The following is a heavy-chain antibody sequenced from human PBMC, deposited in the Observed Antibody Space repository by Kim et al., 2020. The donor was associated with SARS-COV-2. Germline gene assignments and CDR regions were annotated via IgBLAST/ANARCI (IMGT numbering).Heavy chain of an antibody. CDR2: ISVYNGDI. J-gene: IGHJ6*02. CDR3: ARDASKYCSRTSCYSGYYYYGMDV. D-gene: IGHD2-2*02. Sequence: ASVKVSYKASGYTFTDYGISWVRQAPGQGLQWMGWISVYNGDIKYAQNFQGRVTVTTETSTSTAYMELRSLRSDDTAVYYCARDASKYCSRTSCYSGYYYYGMDVWGQGTTVTVSS. CDR1: GYTFTDYG. V-gene: IGHV1-18*04.